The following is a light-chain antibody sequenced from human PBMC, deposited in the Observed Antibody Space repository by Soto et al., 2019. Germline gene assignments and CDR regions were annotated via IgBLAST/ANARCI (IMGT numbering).Light chain of an antibody. V-gene: IGKV3-20*01. CDR1: QSISSRS. J-gene: IGKJ1*01. CDR3: QQYDSSPWT. CDR2: GAS. Sequence: EIMLTQSPGTLSLSPGERATLSCRASQSISSRSLAWYQQKPGQAPRLLIYGASSRATGIPDRFSGSGSGTDFTLTISRLEPEDSAVYYCQQYDSSPWTFGQGTKVEIK.